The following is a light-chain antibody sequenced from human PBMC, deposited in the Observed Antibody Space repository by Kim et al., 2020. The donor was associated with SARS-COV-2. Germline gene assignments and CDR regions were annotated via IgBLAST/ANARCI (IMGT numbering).Light chain of an antibody. Sequence: SVYTQSPDTLSLSPGERATLSCRASQSVSSSYLAWYQQKPGQAPRLLIYGASSRATGIPDRFSGSGSGTDFTLTISRLEPEDFAVYYCQQYGSPSPTF. V-gene: IGKV3-20*01. CDR1: QSVSSSY. CDR2: GAS. CDR3: QQYGSPSPT. J-gene: IGKJ5*01.